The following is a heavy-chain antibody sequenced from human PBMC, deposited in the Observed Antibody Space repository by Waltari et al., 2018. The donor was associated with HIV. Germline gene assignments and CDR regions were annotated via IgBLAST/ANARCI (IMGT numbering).Heavy chain of an antibody. Sequence: QEQLVESGGGVVQPGDVLRLSCAASGPSFGSNGMHWVRQAPGKGLEWVASISYDGIKKYYGDSLMGLFIISRDNSKKTLYLQMNTLRPEDTAIYFCAKDSSQVHWFGESLALWGQGTLVIVSS. CDR1: GPSFGSNG. CDR3: AKDSSQVHWFGESLAL. V-gene: IGHV3-30*18. CDR2: ISYDGIKK. D-gene: IGHD3-10*01. J-gene: IGHJ4*02.